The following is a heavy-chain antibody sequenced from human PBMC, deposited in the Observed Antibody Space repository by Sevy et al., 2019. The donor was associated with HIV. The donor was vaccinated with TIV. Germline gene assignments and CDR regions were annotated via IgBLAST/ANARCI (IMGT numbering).Heavy chain of an antibody. Sequence: GGSLRLSCAASGFTFSSYSMNWVRQAPGKGLEWVSSISSSSSYIYYADSVKGRFTISRDNAKNSLNLQMNSLRAEDTAVYYCARDNPDYDFWIDYWGQGTLVTVSS. CDR1: GFTFSSYS. D-gene: IGHD3-3*01. V-gene: IGHV3-21*01. J-gene: IGHJ4*02. CDR3: ARDNPDYDFWIDY. CDR2: ISSSSSYI.